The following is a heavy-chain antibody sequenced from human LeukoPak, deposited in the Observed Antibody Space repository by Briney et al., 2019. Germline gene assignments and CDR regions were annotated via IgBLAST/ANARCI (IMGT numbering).Heavy chain of an antibody. D-gene: IGHD5-18*01. V-gene: IGHV4-59*08. CDR1: GGFISSYY. CDR2: IYYSGST. J-gene: IGHJ4*02. CDR3: ARLGGYSYGYIDY. Sequence: SETLSLTCTVSGGFISSYYWSWIRQPPGKGLEWIGYIYYSGSTNYNPSLKSRVTISVDTSKNQFSLKLSSVTAADTAVYYCARLGGYSYGYIDYWGQGNLVTVSS.